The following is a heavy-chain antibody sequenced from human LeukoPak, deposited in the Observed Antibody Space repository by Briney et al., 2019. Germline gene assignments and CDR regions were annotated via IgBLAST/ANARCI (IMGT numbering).Heavy chain of an antibody. V-gene: IGHV3-30*02. D-gene: IGHD2-15*01. Sequence: GGSLRLSCAASGFTFSRYWMSWVRQAPGKGLEWVAFIRYDGSNKYYADSVKGRFTISRDNSKNTLYLQMNSLRAEDTAVYYCAKVASAGRYCSGGSCYENWFDPWGQGTLVTVSS. CDR2: IRYDGSNK. J-gene: IGHJ5*02. CDR1: GFTFSRYW. CDR3: AKVASAGRYCSGGSCYENWFDP.